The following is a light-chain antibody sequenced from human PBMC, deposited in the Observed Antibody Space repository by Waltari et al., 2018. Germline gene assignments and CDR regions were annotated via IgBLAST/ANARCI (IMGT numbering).Light chain of an antibody. V-gene: IGKV1-5*03. Sequence: DIQMTQFPSTLSASVGDRVTSTCRASQSISSWLAWYQQKPGKAPKLLIYKASNLESGVPSRFSGSGSGTEFTLTISSLQPDDFATYYCQQYNSYSHTFGQGTKVEIK. CDR1: QSISSW. CDR2: KAS. CDR3: QQYNSYSHT. J-gene: IGKJ1*01.